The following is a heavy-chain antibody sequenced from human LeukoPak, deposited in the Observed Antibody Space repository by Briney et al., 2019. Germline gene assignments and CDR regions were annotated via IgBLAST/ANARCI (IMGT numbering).Heavy chain of an antibody. CDR1: GGSISSYY. J-gene: IGHJ4*02. Sequence: SETLSLTCTVSGGSISSYYWSWIRQPPGKGLEWIGYIYYSGSTNYNPSLKSRVTISVDTSKNQFSLKLSSATAADTAVYYCARNNWNDNRFDYWGQGTLVTVSS. V-gene: IGHV4-59*01. CDR2: IYYSGST. CDR3: ARNNWNDNRFDY. D-gene: IGHD1-20*01.